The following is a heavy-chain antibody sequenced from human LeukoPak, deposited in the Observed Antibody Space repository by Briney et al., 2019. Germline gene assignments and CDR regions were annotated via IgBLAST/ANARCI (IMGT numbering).Heavy chain of an antibody. V-gene: IGHV4-31*03. CDR3: ARDRVEYDILTGYSKPYYGMDV. CDR2: IYYSGST. D-gene: IGHD3-9*01. Sequence: SQTLSLTCTVPGGSISSGGYYWSWIRQHPGKGLEWIGYIYYSGSTYYNPSLKSRVTISVDTSKNQFSLKLSSVTAADTAVYYCARDRVEYDILTGYSKPYYGMDVWGQGTTVTVSS. CDR1: GGSISSGGYY. J-gene: IGHJ6*02.